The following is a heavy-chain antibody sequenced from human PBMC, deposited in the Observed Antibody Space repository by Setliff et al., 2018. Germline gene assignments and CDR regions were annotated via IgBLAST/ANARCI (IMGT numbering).Heavy chain of an antibody. J-gene: IGHJ6*03. CDR1: GYPFNNYG. V-gene: IGHV1-18*01. CDR3: ARRNFYYDSSGFALYYYYMDV. CDR2: IGGHNDYT. D-gene: IGHD3-22*01. Sequence: GASVKVSCKASGYPFNNYGISWLRQTPGQGLEWMGWIGGHNDYTNYAQKFQGRVTMTRDTSTTTVYMELSSLRSDDTAVYYCARRNFYYDSSGFALYYYYMDVWGKGTTVTVSS.